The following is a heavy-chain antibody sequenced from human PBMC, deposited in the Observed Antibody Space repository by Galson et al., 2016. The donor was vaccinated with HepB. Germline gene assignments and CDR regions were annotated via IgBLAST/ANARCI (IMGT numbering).Heavy chain of an antibody. Sequence: VSGGSITSDGYYWSWIRQHPGKGLEWIGFIYYSGSTYYNPSLQRRLTISVDTSMSQFSLKLRSVTAADPAVYYCARTRLTLVRGVDPNWFDPWGQGTLVTVSS. CDR1: GGSITSDGYY. J-gene: IGHJ5*02. CDR3: ARTRLTLVRGVDPNWFDP. CDR2: IYYSGST. V-gene: IGHV4-31*02. D-gene: IGHD3-10*01.